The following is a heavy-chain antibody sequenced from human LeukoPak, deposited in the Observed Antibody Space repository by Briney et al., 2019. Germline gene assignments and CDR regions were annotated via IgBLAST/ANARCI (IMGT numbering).Heavy chain of an antibody. CDR1: GYTFTSYY. D-gene: IGHD3/OR15-3a*01. Sequence: ASVKVSCKASGYTFTSYYMHWVRQAPGQGLEWMGIINPSGGSTSYAQKFQGRVTMTRDTSISTAYMELSRLRSDDTAVYYCARTSKGLGTYYYYYMDVWGKGTTVTVSS. CDR3: ARTSKGLGTYYYYYMDV. CDR2: INPSGGST. V-gene: IGHV1-46*01. J-gene: IGHJ6*03.